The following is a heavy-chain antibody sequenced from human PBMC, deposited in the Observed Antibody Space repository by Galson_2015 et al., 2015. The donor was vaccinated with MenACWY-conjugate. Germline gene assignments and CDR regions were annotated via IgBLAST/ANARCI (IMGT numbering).Heavy chain of an antibody. CDR3: ARLVTRGITIFGAHPRASYGLDV. V-gene: IGHV4-34*01. J-gene: IGHJ6*02. CDR2: INHVGDT. Sequence: ETLSLTCGVHDGSLTGASWSWIRQPPGKGLEWIGEINHVGDTDYNPSLRGRVTISLDTSKNQFSLRLSSVTAADTAVYYCARLVTRGITIFGAHPRASYGLDVWGQGTTVIVYS. D-gene: IGHD3-3*01. CDR1: DGSLTGAS.